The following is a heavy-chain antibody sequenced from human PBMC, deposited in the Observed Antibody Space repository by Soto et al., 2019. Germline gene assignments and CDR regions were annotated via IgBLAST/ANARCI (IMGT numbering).Heavy chain of an antibody. CDR2: MQPSSGRT. V-gene: IGHV1-8*01. J-gene: IGHJ4*02. CDR1: GYSFTSLD. D-gene: IGHD1-26*01. Sequence: ASVKVSCKASGYSFTSLDINWVRQTTGQGLEWMGWMQPSSGRTGYAQKFQGGVTMTRDTSINTAYMELSSLTSDDTAFYYCARGVTAGVDYWGQGTLVTVSS. CDR3: ARGVTAGVDY.